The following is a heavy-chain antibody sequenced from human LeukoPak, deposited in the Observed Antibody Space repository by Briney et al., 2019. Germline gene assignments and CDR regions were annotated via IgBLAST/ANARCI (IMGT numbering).Heavy chain of an antibody. V-gene: IGHV3-11*06. J-gene: IGHJ4*02. D-gene: IGHD6-19*01. CDR3: AREIAVAGTDY. Sequence: GGSLRLSCAASGFTFSDYYMSWIRQAPGKGLEWVSYISGSSSYTNYADSVKGRFTISRDNAKNSLYLQMNSLRAEDTAVYYCAREIAVAGTDYWGQGTLVTVSS. CDR1: GFTFSDYY. CDR2: ISGSSSYT.